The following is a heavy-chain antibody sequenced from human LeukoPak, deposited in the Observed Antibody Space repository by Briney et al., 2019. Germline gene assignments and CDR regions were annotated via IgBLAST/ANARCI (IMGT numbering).Heavy chain of an antibody. D-gene: IGHD6-19*01. Sequence: GASVKVSCKVSGYTLTELSMHWVRQAPGKGLEWMGGFDPEDGETIYAQKFQGRVTMTEDTSTDTAYMELSSLRSEDTAVYYCAKELAVAGLFYYYYGMDVWGQGTTVTVSS. CDR1: GYTLTELS. CDR3: AKELAVAGLFYYYYGMDV. J-gene: IGHJ6*02. CDR2: FDPEDGET. V-gene: IGHV1-24*01.